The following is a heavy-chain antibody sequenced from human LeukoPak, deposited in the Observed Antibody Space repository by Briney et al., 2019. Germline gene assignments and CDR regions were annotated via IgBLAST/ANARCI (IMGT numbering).Heavy chain of an antibody. D-gene: IGHD6-13*01. V-gene: IGHV4-31*03. Sequence: PSETLSLTCTVSGGSISSGGYYWSWIRQHPGKGLEWIGYIYYSGSTYYNPSLKSRVTISVDTSKNQFSLKLSSVTAADTAVYYCAREGIAAAGRANWFDPWGQGTLVTVSS. J-gene: IGHJ5*02. CDR1: GGSISSGGYY. CDR2: IYYSGST. CDR3: AREGIAAAGRANWFDP.